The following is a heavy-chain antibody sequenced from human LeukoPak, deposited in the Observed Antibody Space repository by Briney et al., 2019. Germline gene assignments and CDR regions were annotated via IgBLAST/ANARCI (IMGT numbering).Heavy chain of an antibody. CDR2: VDPEDGET. CDR3: VVVPVAIRNSVWFDP. J-gene: IGHJ5*02. Sequence: ASVKISCKVSGYTITDYYVHWVQQAPGKGLEWMGLVDPEDGETIYAEKFQGRVTITADTSTDTAYMELSSLRPEDTAGYYCVVVPVAIRNSVWFDPWGEGTLVTVSS. CDR1: GYTITDYY. D-gene: IGHD2-2*02. V-gene: IGHV1-69-2*01.